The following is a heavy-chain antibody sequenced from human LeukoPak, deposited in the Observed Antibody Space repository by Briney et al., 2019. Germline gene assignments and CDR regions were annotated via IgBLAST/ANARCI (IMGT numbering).Heavy chain of an antibody. V-gene: IGHV1-18*01. CDR1: GYTFTSYG. Sequence: ASVKVSCKASGYTFTSYGISWVRQAPEQGLEWMGWISAYNGNTNYAQKLQGRVTMTTDTSTSTAYMELRSLRSDDTAVYYCAREPGYSYGSNYYYMDVWGKGTTVTVSS. J-gene: IGHJ6*03. CDR2: ISAYNGNT. CDR3: AREPGYSYGSNYYYMDV. D-gene: IGHD5-18*01.